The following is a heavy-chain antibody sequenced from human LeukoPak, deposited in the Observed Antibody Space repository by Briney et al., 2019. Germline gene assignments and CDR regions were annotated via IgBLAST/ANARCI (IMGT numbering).Heavy chain of an antibody. J-gene: IGHJ6*02. CDR3: ARDPYGGHPQLYYYYYGMDV. D-gene: IGHD4-23*01. Sequence: GGSLRLSCAASGFTFSSYAMHWVRQAPGKGLEWVAVISYDGSNKYYAVSVKGRFTISRDNSKNTLYLQMNSLRAEDTAVYYCARDPYGGHPQLYYYYYGMDVWGQGTTVTVSS. CDR2: ISYDGSNK. V-gene: IGHV3-30*04. CDR1: GFTFSSYA.